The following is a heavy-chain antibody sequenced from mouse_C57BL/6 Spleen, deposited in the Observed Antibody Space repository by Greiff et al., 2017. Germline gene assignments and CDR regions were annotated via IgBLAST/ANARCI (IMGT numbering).Heavy chain of an antibody. V-gene: IGHV1-59*01. J-gene: IGHJ3*01. CDR1: GYTFTSYW. CDR2: IDPSDSYT. D-gene: IGHD2-5*01. Sequence: QVQLQQPGAELVRPGTSVKLSCKASGYTFTSYWMHWVKQRPGQGLEWIGVIDPSDSYTNYNQKFKGKATLTVDTSSSTAYMQLSSLTSEDSAVYYCARREGYSNVFAYWGHGTLVTVAA. CDR3: ARREGYSNVFAY.